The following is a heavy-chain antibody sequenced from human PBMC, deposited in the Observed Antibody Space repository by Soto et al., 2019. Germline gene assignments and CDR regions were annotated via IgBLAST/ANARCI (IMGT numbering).Heavy chain of an antibody. CDR2: IYYSGST. CDR3: ARHGTVTTYCYHCYGMAV. Sequence: SETLSLTCTVSGGSISSRSYYWGWIRQPPGKGLEWIGSIYYSGSTYYNPSLKSRVTISVDTSKNQFSLKLSSVTAADTAVYYCARHGTVTTYCYHCYGMAVWAQGTTVTVS. CDR1: GGSISSRSYY. J-gene: IGHJ6*02. D-gene: IGHD4-17*01. V-gene: IGHV4-39*01.